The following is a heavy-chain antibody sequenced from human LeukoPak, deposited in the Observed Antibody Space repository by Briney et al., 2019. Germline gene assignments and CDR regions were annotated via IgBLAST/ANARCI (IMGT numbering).Heavy chain of an antibody. J-gene: IGHJ4*02. CDR1: GGTFSSYA. V-gene: IGHV1-69*13. CDR3: ARARGSLIRGVND. Sequence: VASVTVSCTASGGTFSSYAISWVRQAPGQGLEWMGGIIPIFGTANYAQKFQGRVTITADESTSTAYMELSSLRSEDTAVYYCARARGSLIRGVNDWGQGTLVTVSS. CDR2: IIPIFGTA. D-gene: IGHD3-10*01.